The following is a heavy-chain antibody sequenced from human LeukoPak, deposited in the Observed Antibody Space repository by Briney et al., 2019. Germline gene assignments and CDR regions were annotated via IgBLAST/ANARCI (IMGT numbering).Heavy chain of an antibody. Sequence: SETLSLTCTVSGGSISSGDYYWSWIRQPPGKGLEWIGYIYYSGSTYYNPSLKSRVTISVDTSKNQFSLKLSSVTAADTAVYYCALSRYYDFWSGYYPSPYYYYGMDVWGQGTTVTVPS. CDR1: GGSISSGDYY. CDR3: ALSRYYDFWSGYYPSPYYYYGMDV. D-gene: IGHD3-3*01. V-gene: IGHV4-30-4*01. J-gene: IGHJ6*02. CDR2: IYYSGST.